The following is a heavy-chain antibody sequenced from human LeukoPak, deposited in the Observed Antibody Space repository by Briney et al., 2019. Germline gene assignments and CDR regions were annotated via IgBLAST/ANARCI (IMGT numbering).Heavy chain of an antibody. V-gene: IGHV1-2*02. D-gene: IGHD4/OR15-4a*01. J-gene: IGHJ4*02. Sequence: ASVKVSCKASGYTFTGYYMHWVRQAPGQGLEWMGWINPNSGGTNYAQKFQGRATMTRDTSISTAYMELSRLRSDYTAVYYCARDNLYGASDYWGQGTLVTVSS. CDR3: ARDNLYGASDY. CDR2: INPNSGGT. CDR1: GYTFTGYY.